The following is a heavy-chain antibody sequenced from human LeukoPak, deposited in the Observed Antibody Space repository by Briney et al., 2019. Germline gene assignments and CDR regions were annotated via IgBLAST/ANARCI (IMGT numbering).Heavy chain of an antibody. CDR2: INSDGSST. D-gene: IGHD3-22*01. CDR1: GFTFSSYW. J-gene: IGHJ4*02. CDR3: ARSGYYSYYFEF. Sequence: GGSLRLSCAASGFTFSSYWMHWVRQAPGKGLVWVSRINSDGSSTSYADSVRGRFTISRDNTQNSLHLQMNSLRVEDTATYYCARSGYYSYYFEFWGQGTLVTVSS. V-gene: IGHV3-74*01.